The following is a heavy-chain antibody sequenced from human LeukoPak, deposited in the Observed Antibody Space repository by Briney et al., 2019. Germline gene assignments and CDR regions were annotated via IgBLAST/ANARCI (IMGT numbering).Heavy chain of an antibody. CDR3: ARRGGDYYDSSGYRPVGAFDI. D-gene: IGHD3-22*01. J-gene: IGHJ3*02. CDR2: ISAYNGNT. CDR1: GYTFTSYG. Sequence: GASVKVSCKASGYTFTSYGISWVRQAPGQGLEWMGWISAYNGNTNYAQKLQGRVTMTTDTSTSTAYMELRSLRSDDTAVYYCARRGGDYYDSSGYRPVGAFDIWGQGTMVTVSS. V-gene: IGHV1-18*01.